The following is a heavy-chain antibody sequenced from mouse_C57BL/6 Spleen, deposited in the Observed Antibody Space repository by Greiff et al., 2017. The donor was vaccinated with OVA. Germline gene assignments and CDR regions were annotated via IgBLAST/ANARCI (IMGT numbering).Heavy chain of an antibody. CDR1: GFTFSDYG. J-gene: IGHJ1*03. CDR2: ISSGSSTI. CDR3: ARMHYGSSYGV. V-gene: IGHV5-17*01. D-gene: IGHD1-1*01. Sequence: VQLKESGGGLVKPGGSLKLSCAASGFTFSDYGMHWVRQAPEKGLEWVAYISSGSSTIYYADTVKGRFTISRDNAKNTLFLQMTSLRSEDTAMYYCARMHYGSSYGVWGTGTTVTVSS.